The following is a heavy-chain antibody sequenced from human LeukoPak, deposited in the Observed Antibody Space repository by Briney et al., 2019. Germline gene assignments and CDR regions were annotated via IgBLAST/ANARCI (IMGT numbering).Heavy chain of an antibody. J-gene: IGHJ4*02. CDR1: GGSTNSYF. Sequence: PSETLSFTCTVSGGSTNSYFWSWIRQPPGKGLEWIGYISYSGTTKYNPSLESRVTISLDRSKNQFSLKLTSVTAADTAVYYCARGNTIAATEWGQGTLVTVSS. CDR2: ISYSGTT. V-gene: IGHV4-59*01. D-gene: IGHD6-13*01. CDR3: ARGNTIAATE.